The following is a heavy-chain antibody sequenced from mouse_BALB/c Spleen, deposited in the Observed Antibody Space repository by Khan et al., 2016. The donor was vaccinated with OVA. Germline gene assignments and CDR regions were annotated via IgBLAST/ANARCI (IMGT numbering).Heavy chain of an antibody. D-gene: IGHD1-1*01. V-gene: IGHV3-2*02. J-gene: IGHJ4*01. CDR3: ARGNYYGYAMDY. Sequence: EVPLQESGPGLVKPSQSLSLTCTVTGYSITSNYAWNWIRQLPGNKLEWMGYISYSGSTSSNPSLKSRISITRDTSKNQFFLQLNSVTTEDAATYDCARGNYYGYAMDYWGQGTSVTVSS. CDR1: GYSITSNYA. CDR2: ISYSGST.